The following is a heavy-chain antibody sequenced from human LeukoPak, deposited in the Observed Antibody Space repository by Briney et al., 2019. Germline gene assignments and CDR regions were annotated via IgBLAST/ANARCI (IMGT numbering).Heavy chain of an antibody. CDR1: GFTFSSYA. Sequence: GGSLRLSCAAPGFTFSSYAMSWVRQAPGKGLEWVSAISGSGGSTYYADSVKGRFTISRDNSKNTLYLQMNSLRAEDTAVYYCAKVRYYDRAYYFDYWGQGTLVTVSS. CDR2: ISGSGGST. V-gene: IGHV3-23*01. J-gene: IGHJ4*02. D-gene: IGHD3-22*01. CDR3: AKVRYYDRAYYFDY.